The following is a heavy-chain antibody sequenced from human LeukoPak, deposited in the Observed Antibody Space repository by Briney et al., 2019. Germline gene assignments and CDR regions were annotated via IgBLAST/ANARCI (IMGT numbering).Heavy chain of an antibody. J-gene: IGHJ4*02. Sequence: PSETLSLICEVSGGSITSSPYWWSWIRLPPEKGLEWVGTIYYSGNTFYHPSLASRVTISADTSKNQVSLRLTSVTAADTAVYYCAGRAYGTGFDFWGQGTVVTVSS. V-gene: IGHV4-39*01. CDR3: AGRAYGTGFDF. D-gene: IGHD1-1*01. CDR2: IYYSGNT. CDR1: GGSITSSPYW.